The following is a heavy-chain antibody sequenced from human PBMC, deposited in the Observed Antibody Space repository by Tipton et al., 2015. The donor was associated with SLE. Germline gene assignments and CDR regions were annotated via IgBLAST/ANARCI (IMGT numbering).Heavy chain of an antibody. Sequence: QSGPEVKKPGSSVKVSCKASGGTFSSYAISWVRQAPGQGLEWMGGIIPIFGTANYAQKFQGRVTITGDESTSTANMELSSLGSEDTAVYYCARSRASSSLNYFDYWGQGTLVTVSS. CDR2: IIPIFGTA. CDR1: GGTFSSYA. D-gene: IGHD6-13*01. J-gene: IGHJ4*02. V-gene: IGHV1-69*01. CDR3: ARSRASSSLNYFDY.